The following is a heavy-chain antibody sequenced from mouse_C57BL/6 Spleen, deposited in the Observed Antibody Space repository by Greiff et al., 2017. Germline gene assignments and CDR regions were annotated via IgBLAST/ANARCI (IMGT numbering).Heavy chain of an antibody. J-gene: IGHJ3*01. CDR3: AIGDGFAY. CDR1: GFTFSSYA. CDR2: ISDGGSYT. Sequence: EVKLVESGGGLVKPGGSLKLSCAASGFTFSSYAMSWVRQTPEKRLEWVATISDGGSYTYYPDNVKGRFTISRDNAKNNLYLQMSHLKSEDTAMYYCAIGDGFAYWGQGTLVTVSA. D-gene: IGHD3-1*01. V-gene: IGHV5-4*03.